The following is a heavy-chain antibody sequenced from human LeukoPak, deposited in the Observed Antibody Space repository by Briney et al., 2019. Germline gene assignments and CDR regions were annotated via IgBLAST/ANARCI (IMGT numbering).Heavy chain of an antibody. CDR2: IKSIASGATI. Sequence: RGALTLSCAAPGFTFSKAWVTWVRQAPGKGLEWVGRIKSIASGATIDNAAPVRGRFTVSRDDSKNMVYLHMNSLKTEDTAVYYCATTVATIAGMDHWGQGALVTVSS. CDR1: GFTFSKAW. J-gene: IGHJ4*02. CDR3: ATTVATIAGMDH. V-gene: IGHV3-15*01. D-gene: IGHD5-24*01.